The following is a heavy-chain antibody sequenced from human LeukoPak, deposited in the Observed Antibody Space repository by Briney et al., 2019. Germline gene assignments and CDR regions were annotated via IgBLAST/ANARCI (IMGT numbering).Heavy chain of an antibody. CDR1: GFTFSTYW. V-gene: IGHV3-7*01. Sequence: GGSLRLSRRTSGFTFSTYWMSWVRQAPGKGLEWVADIKQDGSEKCYVDSVRGRFTISRDNAKNSLYLEMNSLRVEDTAVYYCARDGDFDYWGQGILVTVSS. J-gene: IGHJ4*02. CDR3: ARDGDFDY. D-gene: IGHD3-16*01. CDR2: IKQDGSEK.